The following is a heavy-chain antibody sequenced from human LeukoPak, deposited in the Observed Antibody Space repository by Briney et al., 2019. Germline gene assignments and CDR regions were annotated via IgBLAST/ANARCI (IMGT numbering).Heavy chain of an antibody. Sequence: PKASVKVSCKASGGTFSSYAISWVRQAPGQGLEWTGRIIPILGIANYAQKFQGRVTITADKSTSTAYMELSSLRSEDTAVYYCAKAGGIAVAGKKSDYWGQGTLVTVSS. CDR1: GGTFSSYA. CDR3: AKAGGIAVAGKKSDY. D-gene: IGHD6-19*01. V-gene: IGHV1-69*04. CDR2: IIPILGIA. J-gene: IGHJ4*02.